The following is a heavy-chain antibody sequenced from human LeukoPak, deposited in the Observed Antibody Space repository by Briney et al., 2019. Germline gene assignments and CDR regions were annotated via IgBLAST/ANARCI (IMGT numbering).Heavy chain of an antibody. D-gene: IGHD5-12*01. CDR3: AWSSGYDLGGIDY. CDR2: ISSSSSYI. J-gene: IGHJ4*02. Sequence: GGSLRLSCAASGFTFSSYSMNGVRQAPGKGLEWVSSISSSSSYIYYADSVKGRFTISRDNAKNSLYLQMNILRAEDTAVYYCAWSSGYDLGGIDYWGQGTLVTVSS. CDR1: GFTFSSYS. V-gene: IGHV3-21*01.